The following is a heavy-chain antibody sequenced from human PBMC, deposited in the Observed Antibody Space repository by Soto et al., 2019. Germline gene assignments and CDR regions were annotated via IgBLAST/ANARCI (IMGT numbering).Heavy chain of an antibody. CDR2: INGDGSGT. Sequence: EVQLVESGGALVQPGGSLRLSCAASGFTFSNYWIHWVRQVPGEGLVWLSRINGDGSGTNYADSVKGRFTISRDNAKNTVYVQMNSLRAEDTAVYYCARGGLRAYWIDPCGQGTLVTVSS. CDR3: ARGGLRAYWIDP. J-gene: IGHJ5*02. CDR1: GFTFSNYW. V-gene: IGHV3-74*01. D-gene: IGHD4-17*01.